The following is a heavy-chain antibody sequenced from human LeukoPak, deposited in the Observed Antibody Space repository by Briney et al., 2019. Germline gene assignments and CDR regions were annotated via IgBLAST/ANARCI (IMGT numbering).Heavy chain of an antibody. CDR2: IYYSGST. J-gene: IGHJ6*03. V-gene: IGHV4-39*01. D-gene: IGHD3-22*01. CDR1: GGSISSSSYY. Sequence: PSETLSLTCTVSGGSISSSSYYWGWIRQPPGKGLEWIGSIYYSGSTYYNPSLKSRVTISVDTSKNQFSLKLSSVTAADTAVYYCARHDNYYYMDVWGKGTTVTVSS. CDR3: ARHDNYYYMDV.